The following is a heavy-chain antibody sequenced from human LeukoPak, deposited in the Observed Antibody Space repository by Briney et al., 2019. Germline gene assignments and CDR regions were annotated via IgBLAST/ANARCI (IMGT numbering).Heavy chain of an antibody. D-gene: IGHD6-19*01. CDR3: ARGGSSGWYYFDY. J-gene: IGHJ4*02. V-gene: IGHV4-59*12. Sequence: SETLSLTCTVSGGSISSYYWSWIRQPPGKGLEWIGDIYYSGSTNYNPSLKSRVTISLDTSKNKFSPKMSSVAAADTAVYYCARGGSSGWYYFDYWGQGTLVTVSS. CDR1: GGSISSYY. CDR2: IYYSGST.